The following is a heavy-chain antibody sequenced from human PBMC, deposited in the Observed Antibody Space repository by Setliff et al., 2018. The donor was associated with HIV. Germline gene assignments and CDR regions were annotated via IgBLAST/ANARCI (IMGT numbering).Heavy chain of an antibody. CDR2: LSAESTFI. D-gene: IGHD3-3*01. CDR1: GFTFSAYT. CDR3: TRDLDLTGGEAFDI. Sequence: SLRLSCVASGFTFSAYTMNWVRQAPGKGLEWVASLSAESTFIYYADSMKGRFTISRDNARNSLYLQMNSLRAEDTAMYYCTRDLDLTGGEAFDIWGQGTMVTVSS. J-gene: IGHJ3*02. V-gene: IGHV3-21*01.